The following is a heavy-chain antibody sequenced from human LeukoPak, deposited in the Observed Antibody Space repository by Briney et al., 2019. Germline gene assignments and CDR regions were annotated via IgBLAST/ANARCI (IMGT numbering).Heavy chain of an antibody. CDR2: IYYSGST. D-gene: IGHD1-14*01. CDR1: GGSISSYY. V-gene: IGHV4-59*01. Sequence: SETPSLTCTVSGGSISSYYWSWIRQPPGKGLEWIGYIYYSGSTNYNPSLKSRVTISVDTSKNQFSLKLSSVTAADTAVYYCARVEPILYYFDYWGQGTLVTVSS. J-gene: IGHJ4*02. CDR3: ARVEPILYYFDY.